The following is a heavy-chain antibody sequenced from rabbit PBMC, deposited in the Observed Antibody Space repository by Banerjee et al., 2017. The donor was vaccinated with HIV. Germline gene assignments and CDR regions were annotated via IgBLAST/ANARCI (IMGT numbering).Heavy chain of an antibody. CDR1: GFSFSSSYY. CDR2: IATGSGST. D-gene: IGHD1-1*01. J-gene: IGHJ4*01. V-gene: IGHV1S45*01. CDR3: ARGCNNFIYVYDL. Sequence: QEQLVESGGGLVQPEGSLTLTCTASGFSFSSSYYMCWVRQAPGKGLEWTGCIATGSGSTYYASWAKGRFTISETSSTTVALQMTSLTAADTATYFCARGCNNFIYVYDLWGPGTLVTVS.